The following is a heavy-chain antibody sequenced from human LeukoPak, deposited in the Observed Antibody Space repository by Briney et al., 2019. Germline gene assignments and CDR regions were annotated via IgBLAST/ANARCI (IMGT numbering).Heavy chain of an antibody. CDR3: VMAQGGYYHEFDY. CDR2: IIPIFGTA. CDR1: GGTFSSYA. V-gene: IGHV1-69*13. J-gene: IGHJ4*02. Sequence: SVKVSCKASGGTFSSYAISWVRQAPGQGLEWMGGIIPIFGTANYAQKFQGRVTITADESTSTAYMELCSLRSEDTAVYYCVMAQGGYYHEFDYWGQGTLVTVSS. D-gene: IGHD3-22*01.